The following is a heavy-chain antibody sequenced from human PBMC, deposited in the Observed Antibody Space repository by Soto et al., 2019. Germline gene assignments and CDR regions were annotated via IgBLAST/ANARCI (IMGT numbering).Heavy chain of an antibody. J-gene: IGHJ5*02. CDR2: ISAYNGNT. Sequence: GASVKVSCKASGYTFTSYGISWVRQAPGQRLEWMGWISAYNGNTNYAQKFQGRVTITRDTSTSTAYMELSSLRSEDTAVYYCARDRFSGGSCSELREFDPWGQGTLVTVSS. CDR1: GYTFTSYG. V-gene: IGHV1-18*01. CDR3: ARDRFSGGSCSELREFDP. D-gene: IGHD2-15*01.